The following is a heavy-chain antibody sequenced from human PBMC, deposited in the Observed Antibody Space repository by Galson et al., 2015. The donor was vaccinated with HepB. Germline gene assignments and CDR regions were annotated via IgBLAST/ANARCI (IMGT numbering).Heavy chain of an antibody. Sequence: SLRLSCAASGFTFSTYSMHWVRQAPGKGLEYVSGISSNGGSTSYANSVKGRFTISRDHPKNTLYLQMGSLRGEDMAVYSCARYSGWYFDLWGRGTLVTVSS. D-gene: IGHD6-13*01. V-gene: IGHV3-64*01. CDR3: ARYSGWYFDL. CDR2: ISSNGGST. J-gene: IGHJ2*01. CDR1: GFTFSTYS.